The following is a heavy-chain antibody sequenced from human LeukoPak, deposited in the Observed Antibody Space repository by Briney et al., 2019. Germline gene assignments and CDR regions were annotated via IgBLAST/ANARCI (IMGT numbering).Heavy chain of an antibody. D-gene: IGHD1-26*01. V-gene: IGHV4-59*01. J-gene: IGHJ4*02. Sequence: SETLSLTCSVSGGPITEYYWSWIRQPPGKGLEWIGYIYHTGSTNYSPSLKSRLTMSVDASRNQFSLKLVSVTAADTGVYYCARDRGTTGYYYLDSWGQGTLVTISS. CDR2: IYHTGST. CDR1: GGPITEYY. CDR3: ARDRGTTGYYYLDS.